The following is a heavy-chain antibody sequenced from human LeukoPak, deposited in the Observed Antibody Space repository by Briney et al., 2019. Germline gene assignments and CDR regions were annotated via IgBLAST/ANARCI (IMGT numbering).Heavy chain of an antibody. V-gene: IGHV3-7*01. J-gene: IGHJ4*02. CDR1: GFTFSSYC. CDR2: IKQAGSEK. Sequence: GGSLRLSCAASGFTFSSYCMSWVRQAPGKGLEWVANIKQAGSEKYYVDSVKGRFTISRDNAKNSLYLQMNSLRAEDTAVYYCARVPPTVAVFDYWGQGTLVTVSS. D-gene: IGHD4-23*01. CDR3: ARVPPTVAVFDY.